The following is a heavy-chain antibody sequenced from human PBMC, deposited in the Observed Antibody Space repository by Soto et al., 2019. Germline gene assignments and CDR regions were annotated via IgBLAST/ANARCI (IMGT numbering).Heavy chain of an antibody. CDR2: IVVASGNT. J-gene: IGHJ4*02. Sequence: QMQLVQSGPEVKKPGTSVKVSCKASGFTFTSSAVQWVRQARGQRLEWIGWIVVASGNTNYAQKFQERVTITRDMSTSTAYMELSSLRSEDTAVYYCAADVDTAMLVFWGQGTLVTVSS. D-gene: IGHD5-18*01. V-gene: IGHV1-58*01. CDR3: AADVDTAMLVF. CDR1: GFTFTSSA.